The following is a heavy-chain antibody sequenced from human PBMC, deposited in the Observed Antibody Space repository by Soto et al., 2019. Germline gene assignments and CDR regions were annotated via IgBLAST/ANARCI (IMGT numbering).Heavy chain of an antibody. Sequence: QVQLVESGGGVVQPGRSLRLSCAASGFTFSSYGMHWVRQAPGKGLEWVAVISYDGSNKYYADSVKGRFTISRDNSKNTLYLQMNSLRAEDTAVYYCAKALVEMATIGGYWGQGTLVTVSS. CDR1: GFTFSSYG. CDR2: ISYDGSNK. V-gene: IGHV3-30*18. D-gene: IGHD5-12*01. J-gene: IGHJ4*02. CDR3: AKALVEMATIGGY.